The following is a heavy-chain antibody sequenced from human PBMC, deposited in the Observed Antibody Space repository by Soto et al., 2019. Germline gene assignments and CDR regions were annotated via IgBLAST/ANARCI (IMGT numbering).Heavy chain of an antibody. V-gene: IGHV1-58*02. CDR2: IVVGSGNT. Sequence: GASVKVSCKASGFTFTSSAMQWVRQARGQRLEWIGWIVVGSGNTNYAQKFQERVTITRDMSTSTVYMELSSLRSEDTAVYYCARGHPEQQLADGYYYYGMDVWGQGTTVTVSS. D-gene: IGHD6-13*01. J-gene: IGHJ6*02. CDR3: ARGHPEQQLADGYYYYGMDV. CDR1: GFTFTSSA.